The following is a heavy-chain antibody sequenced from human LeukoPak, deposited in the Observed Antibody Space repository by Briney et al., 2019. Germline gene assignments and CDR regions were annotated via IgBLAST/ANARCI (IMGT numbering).Heavy chain of an antibody. D-gene: IGHD3-22*01. J-gene: IGHJ5*02. CDR3: ARDLGQYYDTSDNWFDP. CDR2: INSDGINT. Sequence: QSGGSLTLSCAASGFTFSNYCMHWVRQPPGKGLVWVSRINSDGINTSYPDSVKGRFTISRDNANNTLNLQMNSMRADDPAVYYFARDLGQYYDTSDNWFDPWGQGTLVTVSS. V-gene: IGHV3-74*01. CDR1: GFTFSNYC.